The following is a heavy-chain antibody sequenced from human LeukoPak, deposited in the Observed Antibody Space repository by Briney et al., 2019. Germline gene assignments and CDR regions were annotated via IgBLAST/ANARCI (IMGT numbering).Heavy chain of an antibody. CDR1: GFTFSSYG. J-gene: IGHJ4*02. D-gene: IGHD2-2*01. CDR3: ARGFYCSSTSCYHYFDY. Sequence: GGSLRLSCAASGFTFSSYGMHWVRQAPGKGLEWVAVIWYDGSNKYYADSVKGRFTISRDNSKNTLYLQMNSLRAEDTAVYYCARGFYCSSTSCYHYFDYWGRGTLVTVSS. CDR2: IWYDGSNK. V-gene: IGHV3-33*01.